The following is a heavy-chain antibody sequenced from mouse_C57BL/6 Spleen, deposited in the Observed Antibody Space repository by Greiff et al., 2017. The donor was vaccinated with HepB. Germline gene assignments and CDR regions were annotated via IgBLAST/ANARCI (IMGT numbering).Heavy chain of an antibody. CDR1: GFTFSDYG. D-gene: IGHD3-1*01. J-gene: IGHJ2*01. CDR2: ISSGSSTI. V-gene: IGHV5-17*01. CDR3: ARSSGRGFDY. Sequence: EVHLVESGGGLVKPGGSLKISCAASGFTFSDYGMHWVRQAPEKGLEWVAYISSGSSTIYYADTVKGRFTISRDNAKNTLFLQMTSLRSEDTAMYYCARSSGRGFDYWGQGTTLTVSS.